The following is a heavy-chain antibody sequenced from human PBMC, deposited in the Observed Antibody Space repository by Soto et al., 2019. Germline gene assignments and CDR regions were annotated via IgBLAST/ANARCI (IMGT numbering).Heavy chain of an antibody. CDR1: GFTFSSYA. D-gene: IGHD3-3*01. CDR2: ISGSGGST. V-gene: IGHV3-23*01. J-gene: IGHJ4*02. CDR3: AKGGKRYYDFWSGYGIDY. Sequence: GGSLRLSCAASGFTFSSYAMSWVRQAPGKGLEWVSAISGSGGSTYYADSVKGRFAISRDNSKNTLYLQMNSLRAEDTAVYYCAKGGKRYYDFWSGYGIDYWGQGTLVTVSS.